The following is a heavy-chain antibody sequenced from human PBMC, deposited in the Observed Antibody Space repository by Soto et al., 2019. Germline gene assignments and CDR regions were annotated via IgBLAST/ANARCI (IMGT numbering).Heavy chain of an antibody. D-gene: IGHD6-19*01. Sequence: QVQLVQSGAEVKKPGSSVKVSCKASGGTFSSYAISWVRQAPGQGLEWMGGIIPIFGTANYAQKFQGRVTITADESTSTAYMELSSLRSEDTAMYYCARVGYSSGWYYFDYWGQGTLVTVSS. CDR2: IIPIFGTA. V-gene: IGHV1-69*01. CDR3: ARVGYSSGWYYFDY. CDR1: GGTFSSYA. J-gene: IGHJ4*02.